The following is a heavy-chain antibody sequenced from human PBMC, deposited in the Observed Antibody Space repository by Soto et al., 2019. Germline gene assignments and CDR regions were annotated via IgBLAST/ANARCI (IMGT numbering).Heavy chain of an antibody. Sequence: TSETLSLTCAVSGGSISSSNWWSWVRQPPGKGLEWIGEIYHSGSTNYNPSLKSRVTISVDKSKNQFSLKLSSVTAADTAVYYCARASMVRGVIIYFDYWGQGTLVTVSS. CDR1: GGSISSSNW. D-gene: IGHD3-10*01. J-gene: IGHJ4*02. CDR3: ARASMVRGVIIYFDY. CDR2: IYHSGST. V-gene: IGHV4-4*02.